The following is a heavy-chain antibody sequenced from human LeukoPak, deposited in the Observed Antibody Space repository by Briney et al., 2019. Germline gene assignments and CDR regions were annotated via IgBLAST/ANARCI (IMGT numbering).Heavy chain of an antibody. CDR2: ISSSSSTI. V-gene: IGHV3-48*01. Sequence: AEGSLRLSCAASGFTFSSYSMNWVRQAPGKGLEWVSYISSSSSTIYYADSVKGRFTISRDNAKNSLYLQMNSLRAEDTAVYYCARDLAGDYDYWGQGTLVTVSS. J-gene: IGHJ4*02. CDR1: GFTFSSYS. D-gene: IGHD4-17*01. CDR3: ARDLAGDYDY.